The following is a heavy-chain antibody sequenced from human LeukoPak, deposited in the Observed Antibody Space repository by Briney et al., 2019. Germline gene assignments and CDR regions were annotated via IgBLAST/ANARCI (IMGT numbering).Heavy chain of an antibody. Sequence: GGSLRLSCAASEFTFSSYSMNWVRQAPGKGLEWVSTIYTGGNTYYAASVKGRFTISRDFSKNTVFLHMNSLRAEDTAMYYCARGDDSGYYGYFDHWGQGALVTVSS. V-gene: IGHV3-53*01. CDR3: ARGDDSGYYGYFDH. J-gene: IGHJ4*02. CDR1: EFTFSSYS. CDR2: IYTGGNT. D-gene: IGHD3-22*01.